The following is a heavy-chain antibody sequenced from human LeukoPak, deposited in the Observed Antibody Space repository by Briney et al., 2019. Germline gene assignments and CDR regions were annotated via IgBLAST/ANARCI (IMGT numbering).Heavy chain of an antibody. CDR2: VYMSGDT. CDR1: GGSITEFY. V-gene: IGHV4-4*07. D-gene: IGHD6-13*01. J-gene: IGHJ6*02. CDR3: ARAHSIASYYYGVDV. Sequence: SSETLSLTCSVSGGSITEFYWNWIRQPAGKGLEWIGRVYMSGDTNYNPSLKSRITISLDTSQNQFSLPLNSVTAADTVVYYCARAHSIASYYYGVDVWGQGTTVTVSS.